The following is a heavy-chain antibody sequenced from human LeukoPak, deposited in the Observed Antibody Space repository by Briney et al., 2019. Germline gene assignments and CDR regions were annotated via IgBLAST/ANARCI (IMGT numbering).Heavy chain of an antibody. J-gene: IGHJ6*04. Sequence: GGSLRLSCAASGFTFTNYWMSWVRQAPGKGLEWVSSISFSGSYIYYADSVKGRFTISRDNAKNSLYLQMNSLRAEDTAVYYCAELGITMIGGVWGKGTTVTISS. CDR1: GFTFTNYW. V-gene: IGHV3-21*01. D-gene: IGHD3-10*02. CDR2: ISFSGSYI. CDR3: AELGITMIGGV.